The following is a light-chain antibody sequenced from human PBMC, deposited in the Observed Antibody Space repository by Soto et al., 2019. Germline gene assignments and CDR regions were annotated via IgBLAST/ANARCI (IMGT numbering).Light chain of an antibody. CDR3: QQYYSVPWT. CDR2: WAS. J-gene: IGKJ1*01. V-gene: IGKV4-1*01. Sequence: DIVMTQSPDSLAVSLGERATINCKSSQSVLYSSNNKNYLAWFQQQPGQPPKLLVYWASTRQSGVPDRFSGSGSGTEFSLTISSLQAEDVAVYYCQQYYSVPWTFGQGTKVEIK. CDR1: QSVLYSSNNKNY.